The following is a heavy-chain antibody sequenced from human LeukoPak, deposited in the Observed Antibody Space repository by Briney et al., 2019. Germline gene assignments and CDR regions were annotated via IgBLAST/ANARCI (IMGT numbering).Heavy chain of an antibody. CDR1: GFTFGDYA. J-gene: IGHJ4*02. CDR3: TRARGIAAAEATCGAY. D-gene: IGHD6-13*01. CDR2: IRSKAYGGTT. Sequence: GGSLRLSCTASGFTFGDYAMSWFRQAPGKGLEWVGFIRSKAYGGTTEYAASVKGRFTISRDDFKSIAYLQMNSLKTEDTAVYYCTRARGIAAAEATCGAYWGQGTLVTVSS. V-gene: IGHV3-49*03.